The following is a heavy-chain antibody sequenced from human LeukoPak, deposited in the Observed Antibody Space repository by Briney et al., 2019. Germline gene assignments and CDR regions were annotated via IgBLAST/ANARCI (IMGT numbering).Heavy chain of an antibody. D-gene: IGHD1-26*01. V-gene: IGHV3-11*01. Sequence: AGGSLRLSCAASGFTFSDYYMSWIRQAPGKGLEWVSYISSSGSTIYYADSGKGRFTISRDNAKNTLYLQMNSLRAEDTAVYYCAKVQIGGAGDYWGQGTLVTVSS. CDR1: GFTFSDYY. CDR3: AKVQIGGAGDY. J-gene: IGHJ4*02. CDR2: ISSSGSTI.